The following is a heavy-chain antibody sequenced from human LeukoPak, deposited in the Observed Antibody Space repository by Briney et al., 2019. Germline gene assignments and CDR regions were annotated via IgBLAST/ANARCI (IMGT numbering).Heavy chain of an antibody. CDR1: GFTFRNAW. Sequence: PGGSLRLSCAASGFTFRNAWMTWVRQAPGEGLEWVGRIEWTADGGTTDYAAPVRGRFSMSRDDSKNTLYLHLNSLKTEDTAVYYCTTGVYYYYAMDVWGQGTTVTVSS. J-gene: IGHJ6*02. V-gene: IGHV3-15*04. CDR3: TTGVYYYYAMDV. CDR2: IEWTADGGTT.